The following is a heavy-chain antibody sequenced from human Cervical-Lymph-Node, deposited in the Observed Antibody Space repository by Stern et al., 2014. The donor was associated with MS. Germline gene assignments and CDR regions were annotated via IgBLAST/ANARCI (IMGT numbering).Heavy chain of an antibody. CDR1: GDTFSSDA. V-gene: IGHV1-69*14. J-gene: IGHJ4*02. CDR3: ARGGGLVGYFDY. Sequence: QVQLVQSGAEVKKPGSSVRVSCKASGDTFSSDAINWVRQGLGQGLEWMEGITPVFGTTNYAQKFQGRVTITADKSTNTAYMELMTLRAEDTAVYYCARGGGLVGYFDYWGQGTLVSVSS. CDR2: ITPVFGTT. D-gene: IGHD1-26*01.